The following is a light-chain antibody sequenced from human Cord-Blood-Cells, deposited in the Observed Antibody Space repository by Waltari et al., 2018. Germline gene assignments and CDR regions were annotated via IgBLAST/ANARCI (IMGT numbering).Light chain of an antibody. J-gene: IGKJ1*01. V-gene: IGKV3-11*01. Sequence: EIVLTQSPATLSVSLGERATLSCRASPNVSSYLAWYQQKPGQAPRLLIYDASNSATGIPARFSGSGSETDFTLTISSLEPEDFAVYYCQQRSNWTFGQGTKVEIK. CDR2: DAS. CDR1: PNVSSY. CDR3: QQRSNWT.